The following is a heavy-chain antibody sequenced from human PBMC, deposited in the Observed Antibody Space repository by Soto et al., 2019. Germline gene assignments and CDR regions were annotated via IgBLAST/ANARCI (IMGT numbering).Heavy chain of an antibody. J-gene: IGHJ3*02. CDR2: INHSGST. D-gene: IGHD6-19*01. V-gene: IGHV4-34*01. CDR1: GWSFSGYY. CDR3: ARSAVAVHAFDI. Sequence: SETLSLTCAFYGWSFSGYYWSWIRQPPGKGLEWIGEINHSGSTNYNPSLKSRVTISVDTSKNQFSLKLSSVTAADTAVYYCARSAVAVHAFDIWGQGTMVTVSS.